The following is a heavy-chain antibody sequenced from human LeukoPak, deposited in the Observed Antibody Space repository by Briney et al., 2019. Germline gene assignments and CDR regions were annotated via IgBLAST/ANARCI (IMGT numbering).Heavy chain of an antibody. D-gene: IGHD4-17*01. CDR3: AKDLPVTTYYYYGMDV. CDR1: GFTVSSNY. J-gene: IGHJ6*02. V-gene: IGHV3-53*01. Sequence: PGGSLRLSCAASGFTVSSNYMSWVRQAPGKGLEWVSVIYSGGSTYYADSVKGRFTISRDNSKNTLYLQMNSLRAEDTAVYYCAKDLPVTTYYYYGMDVWGQGTTVTVSS. CDR2: IYSGGST.